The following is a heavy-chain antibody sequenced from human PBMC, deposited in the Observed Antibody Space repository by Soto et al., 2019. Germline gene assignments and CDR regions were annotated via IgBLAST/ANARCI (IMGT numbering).Heavy chain of an antibody. CDR1: GYTFTSYY. CDR3: ARVVGGDGYNFVEAHLDY. CDR2: INPSGGST. Sequence: GASVKVSCKASGYTFTSYYMHWVRQAPGQGLEWMGIINPSGGSTSYAQKFQGRVTMTRDTSTSTVYMELSSLRSEDTAVYYCARVVGGDGYNFVEAHLDYWGQGTLVTVSS. D-gene: IGHD5-12*01. V-gene: IGHV1-46*01. J-gene: IGHJ4*02.